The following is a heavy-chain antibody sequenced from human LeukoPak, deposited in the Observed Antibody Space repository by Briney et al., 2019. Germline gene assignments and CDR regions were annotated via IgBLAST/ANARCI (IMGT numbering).Heavy chain of an antibody. CDR2: IIPILGIA. J-gene: IGHJ5*02. CDR1: GGTFSSYA. CDR3: ASEGGYYDSSGYYYVT. D-gene: IGHD3-22*01. Sequence: SVKVSCKASGGTFSSYAISWVRQAPGQGLEWMGRIIPILGIANYAQKFQGRVTITADKSTSAAYMELSSLRSEDTAVYYCASEGGYYDSSGYYYVTWGQGTLVTVSS. V-gene: IGHV1-69*04.